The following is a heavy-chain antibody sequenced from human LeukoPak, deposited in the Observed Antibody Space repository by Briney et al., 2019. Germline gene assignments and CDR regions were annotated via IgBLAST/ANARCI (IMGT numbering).Heavy chain of an antibody. D-gene: IGHD1-1*01. V-gene: IGHV3-7*01. CDR3: VRHPNNCYFDY. Sequence: GGSLRLSCAASGFTFSSYWMSWVRQAPGKGLEWVATIKQDGSEKYYVDSVKGRFTISRDNAKNSLYLQMNSLRAEDTAVYYCVRHPNNCYFDYWGQGTLVTVSS. CDR2: IKQDGSEK. CDR1: GFTFSSYW. J-gene: IGHJ4*02.